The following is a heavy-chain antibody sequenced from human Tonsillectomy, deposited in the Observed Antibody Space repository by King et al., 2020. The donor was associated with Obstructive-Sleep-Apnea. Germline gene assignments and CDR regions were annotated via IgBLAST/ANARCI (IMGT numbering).Heavy chain of an antibody. Sequence: EEQLVQSGGGLVQPGGSLRLSCAASGFTFSSYSMNWVRQAPGKGLEWVSYISSSSSTIYYADSVKGRFTISRDNAKNSLYLQMNSLRAEDTAVYYCASIVGATTQDAFDIWGQGTMVTVSS. CDR3: ASIVGATTQDAFDI. CDR2: ISSSSSTI. CDR1: GFTFSSYS. D-gene: IGHD1-26*01. J-gene: IGHJ3*02. V-gene: IGHV3-48*04.